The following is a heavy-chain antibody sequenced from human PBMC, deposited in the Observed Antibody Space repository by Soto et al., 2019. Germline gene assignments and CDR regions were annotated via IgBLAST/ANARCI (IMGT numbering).Heavy chain of an antibody. V-gene: IGHV3-9*01. CDR1: GFTFDDYA. CDR2: ISWNSGSI. J-gene: IGHJ5*02. CDR3: AKGSWLQSSWFDP. D-gene: IGHD4-4*01. Sequence: EVQLVESGGGLVQPGRSLRLSCAASGFTFDDYAMHWVRQAPGKGLEWVSGISWNSGSIGYADSVKGRFTISRDNAKNSLYLQMNSLRAEDTALYYCAKGSWLQSSWFDPWGQGTLVTVSS.